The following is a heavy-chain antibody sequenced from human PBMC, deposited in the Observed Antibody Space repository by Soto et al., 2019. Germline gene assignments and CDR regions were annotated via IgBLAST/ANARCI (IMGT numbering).Heavy chain of an antibody. CDR1: GVPFRGNY. CDR3: ARPSYALNWDFHYGMQV. V-gene: IGHV4-34*01. Sequence: SVTLSLTCAVSGVPFRGNYLTWFSGSRGKGLEWIGEINQSGNTKYNPSLMSRVTMSVDTSRNQFSLKLRSVTAADTAVYYCARPSYALNWDFHYGMQVWGQGTSVTVS. D-gene: IGHD2-2*01. CDR2: INQSGNT. J-gene: IGHJ6*02.